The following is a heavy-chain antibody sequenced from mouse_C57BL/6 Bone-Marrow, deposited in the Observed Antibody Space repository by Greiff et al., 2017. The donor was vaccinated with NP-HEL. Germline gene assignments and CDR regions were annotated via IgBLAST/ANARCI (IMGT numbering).Heavy chain of an antibody. V-gene: IGHV1-53*01. D-gene: IGHD1-1*01. CDR1: GYTFTSYW. CDR2: INPSNGGT. CDR3: ARSEITTVVGGGPWFAY. Sequence: QVQLQQPGTELVKPGASVKLSCKASGYTFTSYWMHWVKQRPGQGLEWIGNINPSNGGTNYNEKFKSKATLTVDNASSTAYMQLSSLTSEDSAVYYCARSEITTVVGGGPWFAYWGQGTLVTVSA. J-gene: IGHJ3*01.